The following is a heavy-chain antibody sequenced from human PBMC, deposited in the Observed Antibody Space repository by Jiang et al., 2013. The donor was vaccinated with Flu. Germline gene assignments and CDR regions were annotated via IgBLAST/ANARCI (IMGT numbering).Heavy chain of an antibody. CDR1: GFTFGDYA. V-gene: IGHV3-49*03. D-gene: IGHD3-10*01. J-gene: IGHJ6*02. CDR3: TRDRAMVRGVIKIYGMDV. Sequence: SGFTFGDYAMSWFRQAPGKGLEWVGFIRSKAYGGTTEYAASVKGRFTISRDDSKSIAYLQMNSLKTEDTAVYYCTRDRAMVRGVIKIYGMDVWGQGTTVTVSS. CDR2: IRSKAYGGTT.